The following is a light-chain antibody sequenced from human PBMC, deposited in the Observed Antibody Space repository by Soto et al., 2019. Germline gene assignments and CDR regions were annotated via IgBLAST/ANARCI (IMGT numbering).Light chain of an antibody. Sequence: QSVLTQPASVSGSPGQSITISCTGTSNDVGAYDHVSWYQQHPGKAPKLIIYEVTYRPSGVSNRFSGSQSGNTASLTISGLQAEDEADYYCSSYRGSSTLTFGGGTKVTVL. CDR2: EVT. J-gene: IGLJ2*01. CDR3: SSYRGSSTLT. V-gene: IGLV2-14*01. CDR1: SNDVGAYDH.